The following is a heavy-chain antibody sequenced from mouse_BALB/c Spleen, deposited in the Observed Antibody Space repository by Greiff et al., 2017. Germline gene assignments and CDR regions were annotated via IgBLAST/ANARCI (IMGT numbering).Heavy chain of an antibody. Sequence: EVKLMESGPGLVKPSQSLSLTCTVTGYSITSDYAWNWIRQFPGNKLEWMGYISYSGSTSYNPSLKSRISITRDTSKNQFFLQLNSVTTEDTATYYCARGGGNYVTWFAYWGQGTLVTVSA. CDR3: ARGGGNYVTWFAY. CDR2: ISYSGST. V-gene: IGHV3-2*02. D-gene: IGHD2-1*01. J-gene: IGHJ3*01. CDR1: GYSITSDYA.